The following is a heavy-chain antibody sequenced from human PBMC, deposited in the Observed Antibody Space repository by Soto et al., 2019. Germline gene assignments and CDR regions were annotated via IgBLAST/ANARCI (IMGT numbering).Heavy chain of an antibody. Sequence: TLSLTCAVYGGSFSGYYWSWIRQPPGKGLEWIGEINHSGSTNYNPSLKSRVTISVDTSKNQFSLKLSSVTAADTAVYYCARGRGYVYYGMDVWGQGTTVTVSS. D-gene: IGHD3-10*01. CDR1: GGSFSGYY. CDR2: INHSGST. V-gene: IGHV4-34*01. J-gene: IGHJ6*02. CDR3: ARGRGYVYYGMDV.